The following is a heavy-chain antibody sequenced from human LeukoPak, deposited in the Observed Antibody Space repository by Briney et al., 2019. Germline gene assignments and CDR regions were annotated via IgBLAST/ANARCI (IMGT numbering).Heavy chain of an antibody. CDR1: GFTFSSYE. CDR2: ISSSGSTI. V-gene: IGHV3-48*03. D-gene: IGHD6-19*01. CDR3: ARDSSGWSHDAFDI. J-gene: IGHJ3*02. Sequence: PGGSLRLSCAASGFTFSSYEMNWVRQAPGKGLEWASYISSSGSTIYYTDSVKGRFTISRDNAKNSLYLQMNSLRAEDTAIYYCARDSSGWSHDAFDIWGQGTMVTVSS.